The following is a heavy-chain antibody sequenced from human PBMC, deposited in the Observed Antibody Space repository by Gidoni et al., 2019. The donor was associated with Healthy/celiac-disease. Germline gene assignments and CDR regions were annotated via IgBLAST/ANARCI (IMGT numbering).Heavy chain of an antibody. D-gene: IGHD2-15*01. CDR2: IIPIFGTA. V-gene: IGHV1-69*01. CDR1: GGTISSYA. CDR3: ARAGGSMVVAATANWFDP. Sequence: VQLVQYGAEVKKPGPSVQVSCQASGGTISSYAISWVRQAPGQGLEWMGGIIPIFGTANYAQKFQGRVTITADESTSTAYMELSSLRSEDTAVYYCARAGGSMVVAATANWFDPWGQGTLVTVSS. J-gene: IGHJ5*02.